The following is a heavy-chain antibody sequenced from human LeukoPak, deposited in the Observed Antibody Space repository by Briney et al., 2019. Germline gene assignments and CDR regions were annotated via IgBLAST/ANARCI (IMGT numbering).Heavy chain of an antibody. J-gene: IGHJ6*03. D-gene: IGHD6-6*01. CDR1: GYTFTSYD. Sequence: ASVKVSCKASGYTFTSYDINWVRQATGQGLEWMGWMNPNSGNTGYAQKFQGRVTMTRNTSISTAYMELSSLRSEDTAVYYCARSIAARRRFYYYMDVWGKGTTVTVSS. CDR2: MNPNSGNT. CDR3: ARSIAARRRFYYYMDV. V-gene: IGHV1-8*01.